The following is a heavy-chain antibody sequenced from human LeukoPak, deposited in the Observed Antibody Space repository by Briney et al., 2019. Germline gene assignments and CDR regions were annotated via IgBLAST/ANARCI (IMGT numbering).Heavy chain of an antibody. CDR1: GFTFSSYV. Sequence: GGSLRLSCAASGFTFSSYVMSWVRQAPGKGLEWVSSISGSGDSTYYPDSVKGRFTISRDNAKNSLYLQMNSLRAEDTALYYCARGGITIFGVVSYMDVWGKGTTVTVSS. CDR3: ARGGITIFGVVSYMDV. CDR2: ISGSGDST. V-gene: IGHV3-23*01. D-gene: IGHD3-3*01. J-gene: IGHJ6*03.